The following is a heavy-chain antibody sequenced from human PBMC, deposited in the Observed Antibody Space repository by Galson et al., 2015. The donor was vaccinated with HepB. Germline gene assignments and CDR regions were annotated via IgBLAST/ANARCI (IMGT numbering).Heavy chain of an antibody. CDR2: ISYDGSNK. Sequence: SLRLSCAASGFTFSSYGMHWVRQAPGKGLEWVAVISYDGSNKYYADSVKGRFTISRDNSKNTLYLQMNSLRAEDTAVYYCAKDLDGPWGSSYFDYWGQGTLVTVSS. CDR1: GFTFSSYG. D-gene: IGHD7-27*01. J-gene: IGHJ4*02. CDR3: AKDLDGPWGSSYFDY. V-gene: IGHV3-30*18.